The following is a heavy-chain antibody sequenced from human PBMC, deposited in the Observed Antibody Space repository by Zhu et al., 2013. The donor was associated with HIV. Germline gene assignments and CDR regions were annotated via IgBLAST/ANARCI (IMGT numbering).Heavy chain of an antibody. Sequence: QVQLQESGPGLVKPSETLSLTCTVSGGSISSYYWSWIRQPPGKGLEWIGYIYYSGSTNYNPSLKSRVTISVDTSKNQFSLKLSSVTAADTAVYYCARAGYYDILTGPLNYWGQGTLVTVSS. CDR1: GGSISSYY. D-gene: IGHD3-9*01. CDR2: IYYSGST. J-gene: IGHJ4*02. V-gene: IGHV4-59*08. CDR3: ARAGYYDILTGPLNY.